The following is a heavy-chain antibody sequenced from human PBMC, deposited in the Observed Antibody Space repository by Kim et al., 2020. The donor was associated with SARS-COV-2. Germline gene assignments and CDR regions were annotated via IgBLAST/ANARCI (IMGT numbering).Heavy chain of an antibody. CDR3: ARGWMPDY. D-gene: IGHD5-12*01. Sequence: GSLKDYVHSVKGRFTISRDNAKNSLSLLMNSLRPEDTAVYFCARGWMPDYWGQGTLVTVSS. J-gene: IGHJ4*02. V-gene: IGHV3-7*04. CDR2: GSLK.